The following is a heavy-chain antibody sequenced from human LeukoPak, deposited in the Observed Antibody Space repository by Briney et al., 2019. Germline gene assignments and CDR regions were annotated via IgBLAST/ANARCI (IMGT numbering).Heavy chain of an antibody. V-gene: IGHV3-30-3*01. CDR2: MSYDGNNE. Sequence: GGSLRLSCAASGFGFIHYAMPWVRQAPGKGPEWVAVMSYDGNNEYYAESVKGRFTISRDNAKNSLYLQMNSLRVEDTAVYYCAREPAYNSPPSWGQGTLVTVSS. D-gene: IGHD1-14*01. J-gene: IGHJ5*02. CDR1: GFGFIHYA. CDR3: AREPAYNSPPS.